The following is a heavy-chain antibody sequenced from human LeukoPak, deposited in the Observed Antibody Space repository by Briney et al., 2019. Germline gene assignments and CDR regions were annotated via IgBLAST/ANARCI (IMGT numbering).Heavy chain of an antibody. CDR3: ARAGASYYYYYYMDV. Sequence: GGSLRLSCAASGFTFSSYWMSWVRQAPGKGLEWVSGINWNGGSTGYADSVKGRFTISRDNAKNSLYLQMNSLRAEDTALYYCARAGASYYYYYYMDVWGKGTTVTVSS. CDR2: INWNGGST. J-gene: IGHJ6*03. CDR1: GFTFSSYW. V-gene: IGHV3-20*04.